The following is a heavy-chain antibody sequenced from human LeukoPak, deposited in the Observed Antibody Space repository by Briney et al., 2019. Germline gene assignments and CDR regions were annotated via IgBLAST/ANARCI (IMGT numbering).Heavy chain of an antibody. CDR2: IYYTGST. D-gene: IGHD2-2*01. CDR1: TGFIDSYY. J-gene: IGHJ4*02. CDR3: ARVYQSAEYYFDY. V-gene: IGHV4-59*01. Sequence: PSQTLSLTSTVSTGFIDSYYWSWIRQPPGKGLEWNGYIYYTGSTEYHPSLKSRVTISLDTSKNQFSLKLTSVTAADTAVYYCARVYQSAEYYFDYWGQGNLVSVSS.